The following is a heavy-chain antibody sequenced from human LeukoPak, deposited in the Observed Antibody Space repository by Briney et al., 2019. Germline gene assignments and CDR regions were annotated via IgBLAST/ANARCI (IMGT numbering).Heavy chain of an antibody. D-gene: IGHD1-26*01. Sequence: PGGSLRLSCAASGFTFISYAMRWVRQAPGKGLEWVSAISGSGGSTYYADSVKGRFTISRDNSKNTLYLQMNSLRAEDTAVYYCAKVRWELSTPQDYWGQGTLVTVSS. CDR2: ISGSGGST. V-gene: IGHV3-23*01. J-gene: IGHJ4*02. CDR1: GFTFISYA. CDR3: AKVRWELSTPQDY.